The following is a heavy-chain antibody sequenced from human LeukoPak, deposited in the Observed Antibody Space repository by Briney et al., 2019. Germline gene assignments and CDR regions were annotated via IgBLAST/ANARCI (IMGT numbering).Heavy chain of an antibody. D-gene: IGHD4-17*01. CDR3: ARGADYGEDY. CDR2: INHSGST. J-gene: IGHJ4*02. V-gene: IGHV4-34*01. Sequence: SETLSLACAVYGGSFSGYYWSWIRQPPGKGLEWIGEINHSGSTNYNPSLKSRVTISVDTSKNQFSLKLSSVTAADTAVYYCARGADYGEDYWGQGTLVTVSS. CDR1: GGSFSGYY.